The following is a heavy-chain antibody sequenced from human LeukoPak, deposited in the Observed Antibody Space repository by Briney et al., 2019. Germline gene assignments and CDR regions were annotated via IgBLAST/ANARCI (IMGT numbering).Heavy chain of an antibody. J-gene: IGHJ3*02. CDR3: AMSSESYYNTDPFDI. V-gene: IGHV1-18*01. Sequence: ASVKVSCKASGHTFTSYGISWVLQSPGQGLEWMGWISAYNGNTNYAQKLQGRVTMTTDTSTSTAYMELRSLRSDDTAVYYCAMSSESYYNTDPFDIWGQGTMVTVSS. CDR2: ISAYNGNT. D-gene: IGHD3-10*01. CDR1: GHTFTSYG.